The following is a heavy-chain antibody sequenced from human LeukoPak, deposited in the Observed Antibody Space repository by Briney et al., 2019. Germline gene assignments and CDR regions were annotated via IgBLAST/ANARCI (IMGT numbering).Heavy chain of an antibody. CDR2: INHSGST. CDR3: ARGLEYYYGSGTNWFDP. D-gene: IGHD3-10*01. J-gene: IGHJ5*02. V-gene: IGHV4-39*07. CDR1: GGSISSSSYY. Sequence: SETLSLTCTVSGGSISSSSYYWSWIRQPPGKGLEWIGEINHSGSTNYNPSLKSRVTISVDTSKNQFSLKLSSVTAADTAVYYCARGLEYYYGSGTNWFDPWGQGTLVTVSS.